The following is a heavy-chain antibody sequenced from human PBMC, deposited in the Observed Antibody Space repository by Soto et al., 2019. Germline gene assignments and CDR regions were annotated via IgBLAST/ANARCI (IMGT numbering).Heavy chain of an antibody. CDR1: GGSISSGDYY. J-gene: IGHJ3*02. Sequence: LSLTCTVSGGSISSGDYYWSWIRQPPGKGLEWIGYIYYSGSTYYNPSLKSRVTISVDTSKNQFSLKLSSVTAADTAVYYCAANGGGSYSPDAFDIWGQGTMVTVSS. D-gene: IGHD1-26*01. CDR3: AANGGGSYSPDAFDI. V-gene: IGHV4-30-4*01. CDR2: IYYSGST.